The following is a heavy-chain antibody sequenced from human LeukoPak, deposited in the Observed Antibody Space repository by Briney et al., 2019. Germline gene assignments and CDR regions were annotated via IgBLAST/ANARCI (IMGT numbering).Heavy chain of an antibody. CDR3: TREDF. J-gene: IGHJ4*02. V-gene: IGHV1-2*02. Sequence: SVNVSCKASGYTFTGYPILCLRQAPGQGLEWMGWIIPNSGATTYAQKFQGRVTMTRDSSISTAFMELSSQTSDYTDVYYCTREDFWGQGTPVTVSS. CDR2: IIPNSGAT. CDR1: GYTFTGYP.